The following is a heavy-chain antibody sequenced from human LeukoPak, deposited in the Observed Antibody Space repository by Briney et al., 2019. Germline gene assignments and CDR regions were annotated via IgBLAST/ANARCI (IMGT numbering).Heavy chain of an antibody. J-gene: IGHJ6*02. CDR2: TWLDGSNK. CDR3: ARDYPDCSGGSCFGYGLDV. D-gene: IGHD2-15*01. CDR1: GHTFSSHG. Sequence: GGSLRLSCVASGHTFSSHGMHWVRQAPGKGLEWVAVTWLDGSNKYYADSVKGRFTISRDNSKNTLYLQMTSLRAEDTAVYYCARDYPDCSGGSCFGYGLDVWGQGTTVTVSS. V-gene: IGHV3-33*01.